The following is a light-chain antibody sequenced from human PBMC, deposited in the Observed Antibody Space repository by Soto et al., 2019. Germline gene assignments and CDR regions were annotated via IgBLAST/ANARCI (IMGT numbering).Light chain of an antibody. Sequence: DIMMTQSPASLSSSVGDRATITCRASQSISNYLAWYQQKPGKAPKLLIYAASTLQSGVPSRFSGSGSGTDFTLTISSLQSEDFAAYYCQQYDSYPRTFGQGTKVDIK. CDR2: AAS. CDR3: QQYDSYPRT. V-gene: IGKV1-16*01. CDR1: QSISNY. J-gene: IGKJ1*01.